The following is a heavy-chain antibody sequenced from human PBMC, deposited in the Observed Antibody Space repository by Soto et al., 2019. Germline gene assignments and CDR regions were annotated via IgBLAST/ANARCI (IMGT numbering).Heavy chain of an antibody. Sequence: ASVKVSCKASGYTFTGYYMHWVRQAPGQGLEWMGWINPNSGGTNYAQKFQGWVTMTRDTSISTAYMELSRLRSDDTAVYYCARAQGYYDSSGYPPYGMDVWGQGTTVTVSS. CDR2: INPNSGGT. J-gene: IGHJ6*02. CDR3: ARAQGYYDSSGYPPYGMDV. V-gene: IGHV1-2*04. CDR1: GYTFTGYY. D-gene: IGHD3-22*01.